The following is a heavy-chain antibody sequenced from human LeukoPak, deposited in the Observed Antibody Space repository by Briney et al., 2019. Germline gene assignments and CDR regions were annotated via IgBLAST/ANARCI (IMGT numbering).Heavy chain of an antibody. CDR1: GYTFTNYY. D-gene: IGHD5-18*01. CDR3: ARDGYSYGFGLFSGDYYYYYMDV. Sequence: GASVKVSCKASGYTFTNYYMHWVRQAPGQGLEWMGIINPSGGSTSYAQKFQGRVTMTRDMSTSTVYMELSSLRSEDTAVYYCARDGYSYGFGLFSGDYYYYYMDVWGKGTTVTVSS. CDR2: INPSGGST. J-gene: IGHJ6*03. V-gene: IGHV1-46*01.